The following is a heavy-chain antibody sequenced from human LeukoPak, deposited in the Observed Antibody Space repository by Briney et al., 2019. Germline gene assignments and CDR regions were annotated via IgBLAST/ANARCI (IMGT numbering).Heavy chain of an antibody. CDR1: RYTFTGYY. Sequence: ASVKDSRKASRYTFTGYYLHSVRPAPGQGLEWMGWINPNSGGTNYAQNFQGRVTMTRDKSMSTVYMEMGRLRSEDTAVYYCARGVDATGWFDPWGQGTLVTVSS. D-gene: IGHD2-8*01. V-gene: IGHV1-2*02. CDR3: ARGVDATGWFDP. CDR2: INPNSGGT. J-gene: IGHJ5*02.